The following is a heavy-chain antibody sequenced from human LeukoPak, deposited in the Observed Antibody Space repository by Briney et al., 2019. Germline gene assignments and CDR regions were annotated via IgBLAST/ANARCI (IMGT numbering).Heavy chain of an antibody. CDR3: AKGENYYGSGNYSSNYFDY. J-gene: IGHJ4*02. CDR2: IDWNGGSI. CDR1: GFTLGGYA. Sequence: GGSLRLSCTASGFTLGGYAMRWIRQAPGKGLEWVSGIDWNGGSIRYADSVKGRFTISRDNAKNSLYLQMNSLRAEDRALYYCAKGENYYGSGNYSSNYFDYWGQGTLVTVSS. V-gene: IGHV3-9*01. D-gene: IGHD3-10*01.